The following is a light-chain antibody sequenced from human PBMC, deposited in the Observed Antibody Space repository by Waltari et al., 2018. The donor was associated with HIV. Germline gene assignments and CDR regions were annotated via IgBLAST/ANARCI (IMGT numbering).Light chain of an antibody. CDR2: GNT. V-gene: IGLV1-40*01. J-gene: IGLJ3*02. Sequence: QSVLTQQPSVSVAPGQRVTIPCTGRNSNIGAGSDLHWYPQLPGTAPNLLTHGNTYRPSGVPDRFSGSKSGTSASLTITGLQSEDEADYYCQSYDSSRNSWVFGGGSKLAVL. CDR1: NSNIGAGSD. CDR3: QSYDSSRNSWV.